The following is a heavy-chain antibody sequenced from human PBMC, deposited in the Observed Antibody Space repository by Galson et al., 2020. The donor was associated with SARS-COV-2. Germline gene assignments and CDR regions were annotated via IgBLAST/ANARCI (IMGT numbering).Heavy chain of an antibody. CDR3: ARLGVLRYFDWYYYYYGMDV. V-gene: IGHV4-39*01. J-gene: IGHJ6*02. D-gene: IGHD3-9*01. CDR1: GGSISSSSYY. Sequence: SQTLSLTCTVSGGSISSSSYYWGWLRQPPGKGLEWIGSIYYSGSTYYNSSLKSRVTISVDTSNNQFSLKLSPVTAADTAVYYCARLGVLRYFDWYYYYYGMDVWGQGTTVTVSS. CDR2: IYYSGST.